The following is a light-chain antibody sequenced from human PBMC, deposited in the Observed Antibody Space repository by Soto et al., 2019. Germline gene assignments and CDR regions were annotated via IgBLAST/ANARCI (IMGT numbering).Light chain of an antibody. CDR1: QNVSTGF. CDR3: QQYGSSQWT. Sequence: EILLTQSPGTLSSSPGERVALSCRASQNVSTGFLAWYQQKPGQAPSLLIYGASNRATDIPDRFSGSGSGTDFTLTINRLEPEDFAVYYCQQYGSSQWTFGQGTKVDIK. V-gene: IGKV3-20*01. CDR2: GAS. J-gene: IGKJ1*01.